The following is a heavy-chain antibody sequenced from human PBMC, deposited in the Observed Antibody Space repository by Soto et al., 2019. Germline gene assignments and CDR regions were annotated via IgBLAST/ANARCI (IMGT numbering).Heavy chain of an antibody. Sequence: EVQLVESGGGLVQPGGSLRLSCAASEFTFTNYWMHWVRQAPGEGLVWVSRISSSGSSTNYADSVKGRITISRDNAKNMVYLQMNTLGAEDTAVYYCARDGIGGTVFRGYLDYWGRGTVVTVSS. D-gene: IGHD1-7*01. CDR3: ARDGIGGTVFRGYLDY. CDR2: ISSSGSST. V-gene: IGHV3-74*01. J-gene: IGHJ4*02. CDR1: EFTFTNYW.